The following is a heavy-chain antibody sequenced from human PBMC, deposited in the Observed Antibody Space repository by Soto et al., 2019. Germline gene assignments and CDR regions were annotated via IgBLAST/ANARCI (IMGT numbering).Heavy chain of an antibody. V-gene: IGHV3-15*01. CDR1: GFTFSNAW. D-gene: IGHD3-9*01. Sequence: PGGSLIHSWAASGFTFSNAWVSWVRPAPGKGLEWVGRIKSKTDGGTTDYAAPVKGRFTISRDDSKNTLYLQMNSLKTEDTAVYYCTTAGTLTTKRGYYYYGMDVWGQGTTVTVSS. CDR3: TTAGTLTTKRGYYYYGMDV. J-gene: IGHJ6*02. CDR2: IKSKTDGGTT.